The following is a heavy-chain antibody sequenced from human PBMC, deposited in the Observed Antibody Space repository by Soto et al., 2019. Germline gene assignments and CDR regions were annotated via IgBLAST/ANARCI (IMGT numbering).Heavy chain of an antibody. D-gene: IGHD1-1*01. Sequence: EVQLVESGGGLVQPGGSLRLSCAASGFTFSNDWMTWVRQAPGKGLEWVANIKKDGSKKSYLDSVWGRFTISRDNLNNSLYLKLNRLRAEDTALYYLARDVSPRNSHSYFDGFDIWGQGTMVTVSS. CDR2: IKKDGSKK. V-gene: IGHV3-7*05. J-gene: IGHJ3*02. CDR1: GFTFSNDW. CDR3: ARDVSPRNSHSYFDGFDI.